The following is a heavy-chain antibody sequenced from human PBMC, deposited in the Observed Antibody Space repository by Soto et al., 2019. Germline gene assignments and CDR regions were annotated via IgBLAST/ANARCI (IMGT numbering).Heavy chain of an antibody. D-gene: IGHD4-17*01. CDR3: ARVWYGDLYFDY. V-gene: IGHV4-59*01. J-gene: IGHJ4*02. Sequence: SETLSLTCTVSGGSISSYYWSRIRQPPGKGLEWIGYIYYSGSTNYNPSLKSRVTISVDTSKNQFSLKLSSVTAADTAVYYCARVWYGDLYFDYWGQGTLVTVSS. CDR1: GGSISSYY. CDR2: IYYSGST.